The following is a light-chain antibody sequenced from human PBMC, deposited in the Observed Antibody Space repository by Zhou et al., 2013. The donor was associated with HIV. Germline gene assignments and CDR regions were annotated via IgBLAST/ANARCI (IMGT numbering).Light chain of an antibody. J-gene: IGKJ2*01. Sequence: EIVLTQSPGTLSLSPGDRATLSCRASQSVSSSYLAWYKQSPGQAPKLLIYGASSRATGIPDRFSGSGSGTDFTLTISSLEPEDFAVYYCQQRSNWPYTFGQGPSWRSN. CDR2: GAS. CDR1: QSVSSSY. CDR3: QQRSNWPYT. V-gene: IGKV3D-20*02.